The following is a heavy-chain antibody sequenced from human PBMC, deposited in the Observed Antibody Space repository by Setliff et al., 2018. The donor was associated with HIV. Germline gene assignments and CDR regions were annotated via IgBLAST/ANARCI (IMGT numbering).Heavy chain of an antibody. CDR1: GYMFIAYG. Sequence: ASVKVSCKTSGYMFIAYGMSWVRRAPGQGLEWMGWIGPYNGRTEYAQEFQGRVSLTIDTSASTAYMELRSLRSDDTAVYYCARSYIAFLSTWYYGMDVWGQGTTVTVSS. V-gene: IGHV1-18*01. CDR3: ARSYIAFLSTWYYGMDV. CDR2: IGPYNGRT. D-gene: IGHD5-18*01. J-gene: IGHJ6*02.